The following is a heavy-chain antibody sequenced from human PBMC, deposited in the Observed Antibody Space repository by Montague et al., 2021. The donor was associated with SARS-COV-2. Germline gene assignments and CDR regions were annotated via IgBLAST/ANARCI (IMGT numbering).Heavy chain of an antibody. Sequence: SLRLSCAASGFTVSTYNMHWVRQIPGKGLEWLSYISSGSGAILYSDAVXGRFTVSRDNAKNSLFLQMNSLRAEDTAVYYCVRDRFIRGVPGFDMWGQGTMVTVSS. D-gene: IGHD3-10*01. V-gene: IGHV3-48*04. CDR1: GFTVSTYN. CDR3: VRDRFIRGVPGFDM. CDR2: ISSGSGAI. J-gene: IGHJ3*02.